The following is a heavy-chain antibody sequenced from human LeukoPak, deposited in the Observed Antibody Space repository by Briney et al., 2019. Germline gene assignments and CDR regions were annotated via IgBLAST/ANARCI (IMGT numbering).Heavy chain of an antibody. V-gene: IGHV3-48*03. CDR3: VRHGQVAAFDI. Sequence: PGGSLRLSCAASGFTFSSYEMNWVRQAPGKGLEWVSYISSSGRPIYYADSVKGRFTISRDNAKNSLYLQMNSLRAEDTAIYYCVRHGQVAAFDIWGQGTMVTVSS. J-gene: IGHJ3*02. CDR2: ISSSGRPI. CDR1: GFTFSSYE. D-gene: IGHD2-15*01.